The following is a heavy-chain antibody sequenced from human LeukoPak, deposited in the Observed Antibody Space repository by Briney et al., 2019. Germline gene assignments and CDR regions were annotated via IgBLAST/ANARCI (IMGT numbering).Heavy chain of an antibody. J-gene: IGHJ6*02. CDR2: VYISGSN. D-gene: IGHD6-19*01. V-gene: IGHV4-4*07. CDR3: ARELGDSSGPEYYHGMDV. Sequence: SETLSLTCTISGASIRSYYWSWIRQPAGKGLEWIGRVYISGSNSYNPSLKSRVTMSVDTSKNQFSLNLNSVTAADTAVYYCARELGDSSGPEYYHGMDVWGQGTTVTVSS. CDR1: GASIRSYY.